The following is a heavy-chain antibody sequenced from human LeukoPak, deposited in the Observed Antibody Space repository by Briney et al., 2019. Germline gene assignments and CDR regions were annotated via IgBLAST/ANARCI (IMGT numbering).Heavy chain of an antibody. CDR3: AKGLSIVPAAIVDY. V-gene: IGHV3-23*01. J-gene: IGHJ4*02. Sequence: GGSLRLSCTASGFTFSSYAMSWVRQAPGKGLEWVSAISGSGGSTYYADSVKGRFTISRDNSKNTLYLQMNSLRAEDTAVYYCAKGLSIVPAAIVDYWGQGTLVTVSS. CDR2: ISGSGGST. D-gene: IGHD2-2*02. CDR1: GFTFSSYA.